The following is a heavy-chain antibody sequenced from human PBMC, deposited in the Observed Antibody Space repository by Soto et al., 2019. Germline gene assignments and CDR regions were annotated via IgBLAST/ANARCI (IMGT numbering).Heavy chain of an antibody. J-gene: IGHJ4*02. Sequence: EVQLLESGGGFVQPGGSLRLSCAASGFTFSIYTMSWVRQAPGKGLEWVSVISNGGGQIYYADYVKGRFTISRDDSENTLYLQMNSLRAEDTAVYYCAKDEDYSGIWCGPDYWGQGTLVTVSS. CDR3: AKDEDYSGIWCGPDY. CDR1: GFTFSIYT. V-gene: IGHV3-23*01. D-gene: IGHD6-13*01. CDR2: ISNGGGQI.